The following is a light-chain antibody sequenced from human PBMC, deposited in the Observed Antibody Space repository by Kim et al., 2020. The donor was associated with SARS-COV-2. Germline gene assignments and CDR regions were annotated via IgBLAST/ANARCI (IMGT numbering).Light chain of an antibody. CDR3: YSAADFNLV. Sequence: SYELTQPSSVSVSPGQTARITCSGDILAKKYARWFQQKPGQAPVLVIFKDNERPSGIPERFSGSSSGTTVTLTISGAQVEDEAAYSCYSAADFNLVFGGGTQLTVL. V-gene: IGLV3-27*01. CDR1: ILAKKY. J-gene: IGLJ2*01. CDR2: KDN.